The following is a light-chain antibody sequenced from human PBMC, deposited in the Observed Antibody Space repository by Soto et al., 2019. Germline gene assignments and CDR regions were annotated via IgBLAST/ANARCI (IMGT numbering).Light chain of an antibody. V-gene: IGLV1-51*01. CDR2: DNN. CDR1: SSNIGNNY. CDR3: GTWDTSLSAVV. J-gene: IGLJ2*01. Sequence: QSVLTQPPSVSAAPGQTVTISCSGSSSNIGNNYVSWYQHLPGTAPKVLLYDNNKRPSGIPDRFSGSKSGTAATLGITGLQTGDEGDYYCGTWDTSLSAVVFGGGTKLTVL.